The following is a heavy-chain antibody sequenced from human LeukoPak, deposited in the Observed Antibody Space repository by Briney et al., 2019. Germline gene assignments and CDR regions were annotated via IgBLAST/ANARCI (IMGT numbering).Heavy chain of an antibody. CDR1: GFTFSSYA. Sequence: GGSLRLSCAASGFTFSSYAMSWVRQAPGKGLEWVSLISGSGGSTYYADSVKGRFTISRDNSKNTLYLQMNSLRVEDTAGYYCAKSPVPYCSGGSCYGMDVWGQGTRSPSP. CDR3: AKSPVPYCSGGSCYGMDV. J-gene: IGHJ6*02. CDR2: ISGSGGST. D-gene: IGHD2-15*01. V-gene: IGHV3-23*01.